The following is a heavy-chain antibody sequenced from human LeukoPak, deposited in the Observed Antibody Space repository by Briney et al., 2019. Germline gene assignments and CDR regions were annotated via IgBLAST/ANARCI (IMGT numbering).Heavy chain of an antibody. CDR3: ARKKESSGYYQ. D-gene: IGHD3-22*01. V-gene: IGHV4-28*01. CDR2: IYWTGST. J-gene: IGHJ4*02. Sequence: PSDTLSLTCAVSGYSLSNNNWWVWMRQPPGKGLEWIGYIYWTGSTYYNPSLKSRVTMSMDTSKNQFSLNLRSVTAVDTAVYYCARKKESSGYYQWGQGTLVTVSS. CDR1: GYSLSNNNW.